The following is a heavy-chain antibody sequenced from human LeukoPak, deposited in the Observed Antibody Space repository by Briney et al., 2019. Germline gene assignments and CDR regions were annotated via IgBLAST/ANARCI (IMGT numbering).Heavy chain of an antibody. D-gene: IGHD7-27*01. V-gene: IGHV3-7*01. CDR2: IKEDGSEK. CDR1: GFTFSRYW. CDR3: ARDYTGGWNDY. J-gene: IGHJ4*02. Sequence: GGSLRLSCAASGFTFSRYWMSWVRQATGKGLECVAKIKEDGSEKHYVDSVKGRFTISRDNAKNSLYLQMNSLRAEDTAVYYCARDYTGGWNDYWGQGTLVTVSS.